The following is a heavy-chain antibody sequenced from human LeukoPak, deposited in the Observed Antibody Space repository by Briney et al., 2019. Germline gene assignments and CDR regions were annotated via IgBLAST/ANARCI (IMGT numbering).Heavy chain of an antibody. V-gene: IGHV3-21*01. CDR1: GGSISSSSYY. J-gene: IGHJ3*02. D-gene: IGHD2-2*02. CDR3: AREGIYCSSTSCYNGAFDI. CDR2: ISSSSSYI. Sequence: ETLSLTCTVSGGSISSSSYYWGWVRQAPGKGLEWVSSISSSSSYIYYADSVKGRFTISRDNAKNSLYLQMNSLRAEDTAVYYCAREGIYCSSTSCYNGAFDIWGQGTMVTVSS.